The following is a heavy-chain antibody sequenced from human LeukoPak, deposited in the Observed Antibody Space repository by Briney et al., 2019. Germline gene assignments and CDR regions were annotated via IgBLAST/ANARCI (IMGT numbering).Heavy chain of an antibody. CDR3: AKGNTAMVYYYYYMDV. CDR1: GFTFSSYS. CDR2: ISSSSSYI. J-gene: IGHJ6*03. D-gene: IGHD5-18*01. V-gene: IGHV3-21*04. Sequence: GGSLRLSCAASGFTFSSYSMNWVRQAPGKGLEWVSSISSSSSYIYYADSVKGRFTISRDNSKNTLYLQMNSLRAEDTAVYYCAKGNTAMVYYYYYMDVWGKGTTVTVSS.